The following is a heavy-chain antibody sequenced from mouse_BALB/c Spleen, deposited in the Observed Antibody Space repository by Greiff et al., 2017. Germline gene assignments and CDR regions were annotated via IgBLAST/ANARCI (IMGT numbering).Heavy chain of an antibody. V-gene: IGHV1-66*01. J-gene: IGHJ1*01. Sequence: QVQLQQSGPELVKPGASVKISCKASGYSFTSYYIHWVKQRPGQGLEWIGWIFPGSGNTKYNEKFKGKATLTADTSSSTAYMQLSSLTSEDSAVYVCARSAGKGWYFDVWGAGTTVTVSS. CDR2: IFPGSGNT. CDR3: ARSAGKGWYFDV. D-gene: IGHD1-2*01. CDR1: GYSFTSYY.